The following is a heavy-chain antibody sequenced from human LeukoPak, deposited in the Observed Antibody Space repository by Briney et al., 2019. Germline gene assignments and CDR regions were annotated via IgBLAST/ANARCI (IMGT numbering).Heavy chain of an antibody. V-gene: IGHV3-23*01. D-gene: IGHD6-19*01. Sequence: GGPLRLSCAASGFTFSSYAMSWVRQAPGKGLEWVSAISGSGGSTYYADSVKGRFTISRDNAKNTLHLQMNSLRAEDTAVYYCARNGVAGTFDYWGQGTLVTVSS. J-gene: IGHJ4*02. CDR2: ISGSGGST. CDR3: ARNGVAGTFDY. CDR1: GFTFSSYA.